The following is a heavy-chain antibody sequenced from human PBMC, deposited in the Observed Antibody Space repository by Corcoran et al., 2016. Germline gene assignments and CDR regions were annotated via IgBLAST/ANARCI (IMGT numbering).Heavy chain of an antibody. CDR1: GFTFSDTA. V-gene: IGHV3-73*02. CDR3: TRGIGGYGMDV. J-gene: IGHJ6*02. D-gene: IGHD3-16*01. CDR2: IRSRPNSYAT. Sequence: EVQLVESGGDLVQPGGSLRLSCAASGFTFSDTAIHWVRQACGKGLEWVGRIRSRPNSYATASAASLGGRFTISRDDSKNTAYLHMNSLKTEDTSVYYCTRGIGGYGMDVWGQGTTVTVSS.